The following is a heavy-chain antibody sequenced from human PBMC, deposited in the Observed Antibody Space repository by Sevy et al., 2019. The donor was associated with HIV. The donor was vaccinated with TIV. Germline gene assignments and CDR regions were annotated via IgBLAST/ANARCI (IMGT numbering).Heavy chain of an antibody. J-gene: IGHJ4*02. Sequence: GGFLRLSCAASGFAFYDYSMSCIRQAPGKGLEWVATLSFGCGKINYADSVKGRFTISRDNSKNSFYLQMDNLRVEDTALYYCARERCTRPHDYWGQGTRVTVSS. CDR3: ARERCTRPHDY. CDR1: GFAFYDYS. V-gene: IGHV3-23*01. CDR2: LSFGCGKI. D-gene: IGHD2-8*01.